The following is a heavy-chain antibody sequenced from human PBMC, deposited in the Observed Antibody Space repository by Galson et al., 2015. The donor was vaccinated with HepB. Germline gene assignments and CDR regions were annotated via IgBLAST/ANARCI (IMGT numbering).Heavy chain of an antibody. CDR1: GFTFSSYS. V-gene: IGHV3-48*02. CDR2: ISSSSSTI. J-gene: IGHJ4*02. D-gene: IGHD6-13*01. CDR3: AREEYTPAAGTNFDY. Sequence: SLRLSCAASGFTFSSYSMNWVRQAPGKGLEWVSYISSSSSTIYYADSVKGRFTISRDNAKNSLYLQMNSLRDEDTAVYYCAREEYTPAAGTNFDYWGQGTLVTVSS.